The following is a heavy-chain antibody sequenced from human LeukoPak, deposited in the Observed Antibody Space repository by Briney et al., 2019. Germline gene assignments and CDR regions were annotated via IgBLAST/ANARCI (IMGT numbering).Heavy chain of an antibody. CDR1: GGSISSYY. D-gene: IGHD3-22*01. V-gene: IGHV4-59*12. CDR3: ARDSSGYSSLDY. CDR2: IYYSGST. J-gene: IGHJ4*02. Sequence: SETLFLTCTVSGGSISSYYWSWIRQPPGKGLEWIGYIYYSGSTYYNPSLKSRVTISVDTSKNQFSLKLSSVTAADTAVYYCARDSSGYSSLDYWGQGTLVTVSS.